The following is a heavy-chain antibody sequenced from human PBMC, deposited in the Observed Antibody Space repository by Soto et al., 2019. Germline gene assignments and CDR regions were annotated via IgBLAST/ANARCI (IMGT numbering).Heavy chain of an antibody. Sequence: QVQLQQWGAGLLKPSETLSLTCAVYGGSFSGYYWSWIRQPPGKGLEWIGEINHSGSTNYNPSLKSRVTISVDTSKHQFSLKLSSVTAADTAVYYCARGYDILTGYYMRWFDPWGQGTLVTVSS. CDR2: INHSGST. CDR1: GGSFSGYY. D-gene: IGHD3-9*01. V-gene: IGHV4-34*01. CDR3: ARGYDILTGYYMRWFDP. J-gene: IGHJ5*02.